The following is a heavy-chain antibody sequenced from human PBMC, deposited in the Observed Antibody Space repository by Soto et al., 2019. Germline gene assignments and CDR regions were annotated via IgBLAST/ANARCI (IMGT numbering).Heavy chain of an antibody. D-gene: IGHD4-4*01. J-gene: IGHJ4*02. Sequence: QVQLVQSGAEVKKPGSSVKVSCKASGGSVSNYTLSWVRQAPGQGLQWMGRIIPILGRANYAENFQGRLTIIADKSTSTASMELSSLRSEDTAVYFCAGDSAYSNYAFDFWGQGTRVIVSS. CDR1: GGSVSNYT. CDR2: IIPILGRA. CDR3: AGDSAYSNYAFDF. V-gene: IGHV1-69*08.